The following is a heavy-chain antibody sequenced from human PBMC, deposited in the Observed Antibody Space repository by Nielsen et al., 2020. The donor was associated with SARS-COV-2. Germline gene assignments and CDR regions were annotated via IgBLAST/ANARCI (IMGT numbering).Heavy chain of an antibody. CDR2: INHSGST. J-gene: IGHJ4*02. CDR3: ARGHRELWRYSFYFDY. CDR1: GGSISSYY. Sequence: SETLSLTCTVSGGSISSYYWSWIRQPPGKGLEWIGEINHSGSTNYNPSLKSRVTISVDTSKNQFSLKLSSVTAADTAVYYCARGHRELWRYSFYFDYWGQGTLVTVSS. V-gene: IGHV4-34*01. D-gene: IGHD1-26*01.